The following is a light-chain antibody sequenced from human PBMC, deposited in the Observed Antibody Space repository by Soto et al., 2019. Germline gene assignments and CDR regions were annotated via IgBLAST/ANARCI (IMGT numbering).Light chain of an antibody. V-gene: IGKV3-11*01. Sequence: EIVLTQSPATLSLSPGERATLSCRASQSVSSYLAWYQQKPGQAPRLLIYDASNRATGILARFSGSGSGTAFTLTISSLEPEDFAVYYCQQRSNWPITFGQETRLEIK. CDR2: DAS. J-gene: IGKJ5*01. CDR1: QSVSSY. CDR3: QQRSNWPIT.